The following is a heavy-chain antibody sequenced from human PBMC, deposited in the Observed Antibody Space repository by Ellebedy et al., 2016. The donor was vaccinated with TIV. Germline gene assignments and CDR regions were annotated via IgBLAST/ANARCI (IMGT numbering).Heavy chain of an antibody. CDR1: GYTFTSYY. J-gene: IGHJ6*02. CDR3: ARTGLGIEVAGIYYYSYGMDV. D-gene: IGHD6-19*01. V-gene: IGHV1-46*01. Sequence: AASVKVSCKASGYTFTSYYMHWVRQAPGLGLEWMGIINPSGGSTSYAQKFQGRITVTRDTSKSTLYMELSSLRSEDTAVYYCARTGLGIEVAGIYYYSYGMDVWGQGTTVTVSS. CDR2: INPSGGST.